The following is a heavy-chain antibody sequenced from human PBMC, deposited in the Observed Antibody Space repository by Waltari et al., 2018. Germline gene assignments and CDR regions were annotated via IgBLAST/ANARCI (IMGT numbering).Heavy chain of an antibody. CDR3: AKGPYFGSGVGMDV. Sequence: EVQLVESGGGLVQPGGSLRRSCAASGFTLRSYEMNWVRQAPGRGLEWVAGFKGSGVRPSYAEAVQGRFTISRDNSKNTLYLQMNSLRTEDTAVYYCAKGPYFGSGVGMDVWGQGTTVSVSS. J-gene: IGHJ6*02. CDR1: GFTLRSYE. CDR2: FKGSGVRP. D-gene: IGHD3-10*01. V-gene: IGHV3-23*04.